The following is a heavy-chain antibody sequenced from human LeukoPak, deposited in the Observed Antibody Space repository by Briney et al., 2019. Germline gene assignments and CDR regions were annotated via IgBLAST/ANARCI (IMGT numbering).Heavy chain of an antibody. CDR1: GFTFDDYA. CDR3: AKDRITMIVVVFDY. D-gene: IGHD3-22*01. J-gene: IGHJ4*02. V-gene: IGHV3-23*01. Sequence: GGSLRLSCVASGFTFDDYAMSWVRQAPGKGLEWVSAISGSGGSTYYADSVKGRFTISRDNSKNTLYLQMNSLRAEDTAVYYCAKDRITMIVVVFDYWGQGTLVTVSS. CDR2: ISGSGGST.